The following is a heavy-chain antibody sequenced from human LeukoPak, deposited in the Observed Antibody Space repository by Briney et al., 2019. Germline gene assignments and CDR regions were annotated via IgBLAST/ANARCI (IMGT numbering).Heavy chain of an antibody. V-gene: IGHV3-73*01. CDR2: IDRAFGSYVT. J-gene: IGHJ6*03. CDR3: TRQRDEEATDHFYYYMDV. Sequence: GGPLKLSCVASEFIFSGSTIYWVRQASGKGLKWVGRIDRAFGSYVTTYAPSVGGRFTISRDDSRNAAYLQMNSLKSEDTTVYYCTRQRDEEATDHFYYYMDVWGKGTTVTASS. CDR1: EFIFSGST.